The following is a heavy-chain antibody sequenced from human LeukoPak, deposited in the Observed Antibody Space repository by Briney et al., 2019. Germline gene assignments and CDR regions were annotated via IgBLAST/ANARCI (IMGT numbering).Heavy chain of an antibody. CDR2: ISYDGSNK. Sequence: PGGSLRLSCAASGFTFSSYAMHWVRQAPGKGLEWVAVISYDGSNKYYADSVKGRFTISRDNSKNTLYLQMNSLRAEDTAVYYCARSIVATSPFYYWGQGTLVTVSS. CDR3: ARSIVATSPFYY. V-gene: IGHV3-30*04. D-gene: IGHD5-12*01. J-gene: IGHJ4*02. CDR1: GFTFSSYA.